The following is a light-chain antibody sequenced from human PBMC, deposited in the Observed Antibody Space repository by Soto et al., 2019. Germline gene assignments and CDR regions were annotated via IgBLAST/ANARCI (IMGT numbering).Light chain of an antibody. Sequence: QSALTQPASVSGSPGQSITISCTGASSDVGGYNYVSWYQQHPGKAPKFILYEVSNRPSGISNRFSGSKSGSTASLTISDLQPEDEADYFCCSYTSSRTLLFGGGTKLTVL. CDR2: EVS. J-gene: IGLJ3*02. V-gene: IGLV2-14*01. CDR3: CSYTSSRTLL. CDR1: SSDVGGYNY.